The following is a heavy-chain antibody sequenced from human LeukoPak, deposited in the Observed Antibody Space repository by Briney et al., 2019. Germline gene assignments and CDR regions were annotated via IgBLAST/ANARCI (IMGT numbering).Heavy chain of an antibody. J-gene: IGHJ4*02. V-gene: IGHV1-69*04. Sequence: RASVKVSCKSSGYTFTDYYVHWVRQAPGQGLEWMGRIIPILGIANYAQKFQGRVTITADKSTSTAYMELSSLRSEDTAVYYCARDSPYDSSGYYPFSGDYWGQGTLVTVSS. CDR1: GYTFTDYY. CDR2: IIPILGIA. CDR3: ARDSPYDSSGYYPFSGDY. D-gene: IGHD3-22*01.